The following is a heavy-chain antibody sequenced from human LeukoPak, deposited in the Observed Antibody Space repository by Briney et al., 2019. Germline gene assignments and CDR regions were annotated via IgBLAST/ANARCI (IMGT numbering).Heavy chain of an antibody. CDR2: FDPEDGET. V-gene: IGHV1-24*01. D-gene: IGHD3-3*01. J-gene: IGHJ4*02. CDR1: GYTLTELS. Sequence: GASVKVSCKVSGYTLTELSMHWVRQAPGKGLEWMGGFDPEDGETIYAQKFQGRVTMTEDTSTDTAYMELSSLRSEDTAVHYCATYYDFWSGYYSSRSFDYWGQGTLVTVSS. CDR3: ATYYDFWSGYYSSRSFDY.